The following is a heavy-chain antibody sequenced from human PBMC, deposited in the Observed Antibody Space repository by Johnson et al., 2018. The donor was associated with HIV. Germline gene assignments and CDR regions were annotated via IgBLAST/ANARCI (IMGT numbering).Heavy chain of an antibody. CDR1: GFTFSNFG. D-gene: IGHD3-10*01. CDR2: ISYDGSNK. J-gene: IGHJ3*02. CDR3: TTGTGYYYGSGSYSHAFDI. V-gene: IGHV3-30*03. Sequence: QMQLVESGGGVVQPGRSLRLSCAASGFTFSNFGMHWVRQAPGKGLEWVAVISYDGSNKYYADSVKGRFTISRDNSKNTLYLQMNSLRAEDTAVYYCTTGTGYYYGSGSYSHAFDIWGQETMVTVSS.